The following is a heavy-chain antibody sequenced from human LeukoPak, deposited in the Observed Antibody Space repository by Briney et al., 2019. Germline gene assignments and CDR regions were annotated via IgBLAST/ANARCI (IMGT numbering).Heavy chain of an antibody. J-gene: IGHJ4*02. D-gene: IGHD6-19*01. CDR2: ISSSSSYI. V-gene: IGHV3-21*01. Sequence: KAGGSLRLSCAASGFTFSSYSMNWVRQAPGKGLEWVSSISSSSSYIYYADSVKGRFTISRDNAKNSLYLQMNSLRAEDTAVYYCARDPIAVAGYFDYWGQGTLVTVSS. CDR3: ARDPIAVAGYFDY. CDR1: GFTFSSYS.